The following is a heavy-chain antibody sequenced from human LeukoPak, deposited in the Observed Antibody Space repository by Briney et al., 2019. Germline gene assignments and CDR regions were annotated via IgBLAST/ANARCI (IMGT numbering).Heavy chain of an antibody. J-gene: IGHJ5*02. Sequence: SETLSLTCTVSAGSISSYYWTWIRQPPGKGLEWIGYIYYSGHTNYNPSLKSRATISVDTSKNQFSLKLSSMTAADTAVYYCAMSTMGNWFDPWGQGTLVTVSS. CDR1: AGSISSYY. D-gene: IGHD3-10*01. V-gene: IGHV4-59*01. CDR2: IYYSGHT. CDR3: AMSTMGNWFDP.